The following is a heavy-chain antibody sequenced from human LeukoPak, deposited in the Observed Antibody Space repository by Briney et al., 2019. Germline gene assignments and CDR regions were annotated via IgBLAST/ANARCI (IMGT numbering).Heavy chain of an antibody. D-gene: IGHD6-19*01. CDR2: ISSSGGTI. CDR3: ARRSGIAVAGAFDY. J-gene: IGHJ4*02. Sequence: GGSLRLSCAASGFTFSSYEMNWVRQAPGKGLEGVSCISSSGGTIYYADSVKGRFTISRDNAKDSLYLQMNSLRAEDTAVYYCARRSGIAVAGAFDYWGQGTLVTVSS. V-gene: IGHV3-48*03. CDR1: GFTFSSYE.